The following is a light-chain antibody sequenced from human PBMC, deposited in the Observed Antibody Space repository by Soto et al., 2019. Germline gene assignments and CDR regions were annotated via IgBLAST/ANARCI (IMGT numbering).Light chain of an antibody. V-gene: IGKV3-20*01. CDR1: ERLSSVY. CDR2: GVS. Sequence: EIVLTQSPGTLSLSPGERATLSCRASERLSSVYLAWYQQRPGQPPRLLIYGVSSRATGIPDRFSGSGSGTDFTLTISRLEPEDFAVYHCQQYGSSPLITFGQGTRLEIK. CDR3: QQYGSSPLIT. J-gene: IGKJ5*01.